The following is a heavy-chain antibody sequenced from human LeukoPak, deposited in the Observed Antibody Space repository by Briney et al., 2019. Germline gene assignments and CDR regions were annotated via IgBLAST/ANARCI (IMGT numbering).Heavy chain of an antibody. D-gene: IGHD2-15*01. CDR2: INSDGSST. V-gene: IGHV3-74*01. CDR1: GFTFSSYW. CDR3: ASGVRIPYGMDV. Sequence: PGGSPRLSCAASGFTFSSYWMHWVRQAPGKGLVWVSRINSDGSSTSYADSVKGRFTISRDNAKNTLYLQMNSLRAEDTAVYYCASGVRIPYGMDVWGQGTTVTVSS. J-gene: IGHJ6*02.